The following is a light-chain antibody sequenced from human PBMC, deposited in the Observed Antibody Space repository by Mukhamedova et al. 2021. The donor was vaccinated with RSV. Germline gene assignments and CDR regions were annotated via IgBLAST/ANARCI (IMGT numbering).Light chain of an antibody. CDR1: NIGSKS. CDR2: YDS. Sequence: STWGGNNIGSKSVHWYQQKPGQAPVLVIYYDSDRPSGIPERFSGSNSGNTATLTISRVEAGDEADYYCQVWASFYAFGTGTKVTVL. J-gene: IGLJ1*01. CDR3: QVWASFYA. V-gene: IGLV3-21*04.